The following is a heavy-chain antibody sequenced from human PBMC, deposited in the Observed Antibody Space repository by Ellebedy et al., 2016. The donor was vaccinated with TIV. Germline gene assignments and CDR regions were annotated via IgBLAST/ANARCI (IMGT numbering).Heavy chain of an antibody. J-gene: IGHJ4*02. D-gene: IGHD5-18*01. CDR3: ARRGYNFGPFFDC. V-gene: IGHV3-66*04. CDR2: INSGGST. CDR1: GFTVSTNY. Sequence: GESLKISCAASGFTVSTNYMSWVRRAPGKGLEWVSSINSGGSTFNADSVTGRFALSRDISKNTVYLQMKSLRGEDTAVYYWARRGYNFGPFFDCWGQGTLVTVSS.